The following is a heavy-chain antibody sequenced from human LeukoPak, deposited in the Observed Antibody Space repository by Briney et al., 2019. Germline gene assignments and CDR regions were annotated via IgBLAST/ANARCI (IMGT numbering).Heavy chain of an antibody. J-gene: IGHJ4*02. CDR3: GYSYGYGYYFDY. CDR1: GGSFSGYY. Sequence: SETLSLTCAVYGGSFSGYYWSWIRQPPGKGLEWIGEINHSGSTNYNPSLKSRVTISVDTSKNQFSLKLSSVTAADTAVYYCGYSYGYGYYFDYWGQGTLVTVSS. V-gene: IGHV4-34*01. CDR2: INHSGST. D-gene: IGHD5-18*01.